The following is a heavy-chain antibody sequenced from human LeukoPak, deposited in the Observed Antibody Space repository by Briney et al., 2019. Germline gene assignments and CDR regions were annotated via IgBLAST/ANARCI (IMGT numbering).Heavy chain of an antibody. CDR1: GFTFSSYG. J-gene: IGHJ4*02. CDR2: ISYDGSNK. D-gene: IGHD5-18*01. Sequence: ETGGSLRLSCAASGFTFSSYGMHWVRQAPGKGLEWVAVISYDGSNKYYADSVKGRFTISRDNSKNTLYLQMNSLRAEDTAVYYCAKWGYSYSSGGGDYWGQGTLVTVSS. V-gene: IGHV3-30*18. CDR3: AKWGYSYSSGGGDY.